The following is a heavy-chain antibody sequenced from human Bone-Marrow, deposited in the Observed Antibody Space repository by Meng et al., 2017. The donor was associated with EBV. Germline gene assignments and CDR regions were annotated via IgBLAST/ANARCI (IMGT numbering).Heavy chain of an antibody. CDR1: GYTFTSYD. CDR3: ARGRLEARGYFDP. CDR2: MNPNSGNT. V-gene: IGHV1-8*01. D-gene: IGHD3-3*01. Sequence: QVQRVQSGVEVKKPGSSGKVSCKASGYTFTSYDINWVRQATGQGLEWMGWMNPNSGNTGYAQKFQGRVTMTRNTSISTAYMELSSLRSEDTAVYYCARGRLEARGYFDPWGQGTLVTVSS. J-gene: IGHJ5*02.